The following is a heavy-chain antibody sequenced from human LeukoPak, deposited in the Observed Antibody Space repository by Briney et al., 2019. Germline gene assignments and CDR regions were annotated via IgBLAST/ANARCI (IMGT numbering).Heavy chain of an antibody. CDR1: GFTFSSYW. CDR3: ARFSRSESGY. CDR2: IRQDGSEK. D-gene: IGHD6-25*01. V-gene: IGHV3-7*05. J-gene: IGHJ4*02. Sequence: GGSLRLSCAASGFTFSSYWMSWVRQAPGKGLEWVGNIRQDGSEKQYVDSVKGRFSISRDNAKNSVFLQMYSLRAEDTAMYYCARFSRSESGYWGQGTLVTVSS.